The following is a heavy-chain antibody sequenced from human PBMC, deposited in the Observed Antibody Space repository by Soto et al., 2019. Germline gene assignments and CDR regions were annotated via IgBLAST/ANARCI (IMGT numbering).Heavy chain of an antibody. V-gene: IGHV4-31*03. CDR3: ARDLIYDFWSGYQSGVNYGMDV. CDR1: GGSIRSGGYY. Sequence: PSETLSLTCTVSGGSIRSGGYYWNWIRQHPGKGLEWIGSIYYSGSTFYNPSLKSRVNISVDTSENQFSLKLSSVTAADTAVYYCARDLIYDFWSGYQSGVNYGMDVWGQGTTVTVSS. CDR2: IYYSGST. J-gene: IGHJ6*02. D-gene: IGHD3-3*01.